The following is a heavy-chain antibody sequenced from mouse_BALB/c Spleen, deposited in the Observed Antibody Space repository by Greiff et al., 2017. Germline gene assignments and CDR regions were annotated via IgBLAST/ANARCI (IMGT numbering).Heavy chain of an antibody. CDR3: ARAVYYDYDAFAY. V-gene: IGHV1S81*02. J-gene: IGHJ3*01. D-gene: IGHD2-4*01. Sequence: VQLQQPGAELVKPGASVKLSCKASGYTFTSYWMHWVKQRPGQGLEWIGEINPSNGRTNYNEKFKSKATLTVDKSSSTAYMQLRCLTSEDSEVYNCARAVYYDYDAFAYWGQGTLVTVSA. CDR2: INPSNGRT. CDR1: GYTFTSYW.